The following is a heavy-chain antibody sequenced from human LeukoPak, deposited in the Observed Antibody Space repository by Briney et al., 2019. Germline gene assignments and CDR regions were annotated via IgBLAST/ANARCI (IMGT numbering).Heavy chain of an antibody. V-gene: IGHV1-8*03. D-gene: IGHD4-17*01. CDR3: ARGLKRTTVTARPQYYYYMDV. CDR1: GYTFTSYD. CDR2: MNPNSGNT. J-gene: IGHJ6*03. Sequence: ASVKVSCKASGYTFTSYDINWVRQATGQGLEWMGWMNPNSGNTGYAQKFQGRVTITRNTSISTAYMELSSLRSEDTAVYYCARGLKRTTVTARPQYYYYMDVWGKGTTVTVSS.